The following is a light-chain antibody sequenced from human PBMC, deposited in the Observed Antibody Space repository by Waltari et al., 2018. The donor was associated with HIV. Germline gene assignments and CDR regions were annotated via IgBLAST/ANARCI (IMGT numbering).Light chain of an antibody. CDR3: QSYDSSLV. V-gene: IGLV1-40*01. CDR1: SSNIGAGSD. Sequence: QSVLTQPPSVSGAPGQRLTISCTGSSSNIGAGSDVHWHQQIAGAAPKLLIYGDNNRPSGVPDRVSRSKYGTSASLAIAGLQAEDAADYYCQSYDSSLVFGGGTKLTV. J-gene: IGLJ2*01. CDR2: GDN.